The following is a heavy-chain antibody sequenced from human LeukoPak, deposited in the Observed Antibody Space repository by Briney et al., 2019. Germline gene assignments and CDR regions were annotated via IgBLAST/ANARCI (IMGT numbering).Heavy chain of an antibody. CDR2: IKQDGSEK. CDR3: ASFDTATPYYYYGMDV. V-gene: IGHV3-7*01. Sequence: PGGSLRLSCAASGFTFSSYWMSWVRQAPGKGLEWVANIKQDGSEKYYVDSVKGRFTISRDNAKNSLYLQMNSLRAEDTAVYYCASFDTATPYYYYGMDVWGQGTTVTVSS. J-gene: IGHJ6*02. D-gene: IGHD5-18*01. CDR1: GFTFSSYW.